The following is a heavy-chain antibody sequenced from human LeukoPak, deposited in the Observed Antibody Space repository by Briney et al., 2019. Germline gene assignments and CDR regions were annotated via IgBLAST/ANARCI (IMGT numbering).Heavy chain of an antibody. J-gene: IGHJ6*03. V-gene: IGHV1-2*02. CDR3: ARADYGGRNYYYYYMDV. Sequence: ASVKVSCKASGYTFTGYYMHWVRQAPGQGLEWMGRINPNSGGTNYAQKFQGRVTMTRDTSISTAYMELSRLRSDDTAVYYCARADYGGRNYYYYYMDVWGKGTTVTVSS. CDR2: INPNSGGT. CDR1: GYTFTGYY. D-gene: IGHD4-23*01.